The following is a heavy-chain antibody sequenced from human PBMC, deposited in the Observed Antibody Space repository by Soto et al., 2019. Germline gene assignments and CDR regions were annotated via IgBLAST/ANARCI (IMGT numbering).Heavy chain of an antibody. V-gene: IGHV4-39*01. Sequence: QLQLQESGPGLVKPSETLSLTCTVSGGSISSSSYYWGWIRQPPGKGLEWIGSIYYSGSTYYNPSLKSRVTISVDTSKNQFSLKLSSVTAADTAVYYCARLSRLYYGMDVWGQRTTVTVSS. J-gene: IGHJ6*02. CDR3: ARLSRLYYGMDV. CDR1: GGSISSSSYY. CDR2: IYYSGST. D-gene: IGHD6-25*01.